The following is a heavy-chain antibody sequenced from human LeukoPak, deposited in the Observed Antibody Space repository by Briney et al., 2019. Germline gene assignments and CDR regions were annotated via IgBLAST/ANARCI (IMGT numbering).Heavy chain of an antibody. J-gene: IGHJ4*02. CDR1: GLTFTKYY. CDR2: ITSNGANM. D-gene: IGHD3-10*01. Sequence: GGSLRLSCSASGLTFTKYYMNWVRQAPGKGLEWVSSITSNGANMYYADSVKGRFTISRDNAKNSLYLQMNSLRAEDTAVYYCAREAYGSGNYPFDYWGQGTLVTVSS. V-gene: IGHV3-21*01. CDR3: AREAYGSGNYPFDY.